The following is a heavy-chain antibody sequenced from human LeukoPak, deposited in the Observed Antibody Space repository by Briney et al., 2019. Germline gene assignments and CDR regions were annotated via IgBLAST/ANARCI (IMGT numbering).Heavy chain of an antibody. CDR1: GGTFSSYA. CDR2: IIPILGIA. D-gene: IGHD3-22*01. V-gene: IGHV1-69*04. Sequence: WASVKVSCKSSGGTFSSYAIIWVRQAPGQGLEWMGRIIPILGIANYAQKFQGRVTITADKSTSTAYVELSSLRSEDTAVYYCATNDYDSSGYYSSGAFDIWGQGTLVTVSS. CDR3: ATNDYDSSGYYSSGAFDI. J-gene: IGHJ3*02.